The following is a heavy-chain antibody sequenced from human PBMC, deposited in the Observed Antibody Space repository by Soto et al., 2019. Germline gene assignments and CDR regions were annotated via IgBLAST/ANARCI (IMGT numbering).Heavy chain of an antibody. J-gene: IGHJ5*02. CDR1: GLTFSSYA. CDR2: ISGSGGST. CDR3: ARGNPWFDP. V-gene: IGHV3-23*01. Sequence: PGGSLRLSCAASGLTFSSYAMSWVRQAPGKGLEWVSAISGSGGSTYYADSVKGRFTISRDSAKNSLYLQMNSLRAEDTAVYYCARGNPWFDPWGQGTLVTVSS.